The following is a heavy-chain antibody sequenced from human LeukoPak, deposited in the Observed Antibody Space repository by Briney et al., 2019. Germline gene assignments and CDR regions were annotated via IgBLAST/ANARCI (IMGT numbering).Heavy chain of an antibody. CDR2: ISNSSLYI. Sequence: GGSLRLSCGGSGFTFSRHSMNWVRQAPGKGLEWVSSISNSSLYIYYADSVKGRFTISRDNAKNSLYLQMNSLRAEDTAVYYCARLFSGSSRLFLYYYYMGVWGKGTTVTISS. V-gene: IGHV3-21*01. D-gene: IGHD3-22*01. CDR1: GFTFSRHS. CDR3: ARLFSGSSRLFLYYYYMGV. J-gene: IGHJ6*03.